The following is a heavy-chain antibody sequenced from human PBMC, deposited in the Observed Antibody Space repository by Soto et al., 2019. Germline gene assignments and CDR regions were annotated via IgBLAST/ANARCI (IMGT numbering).Heavy chain of an antibody. V-gene: IGHV3-30-3*01. Sequence: QVQLVESGGGVVQPGRSLRLSCAASGFTFSSSVIHWVRQAPGKGLDWVAVISHDGSDKYYADSVKGRFTISRDNSKNTLYLQMNSLRAEDTAVYYCATPLIRGVITTYFDYWGQVTLLTVSS. CDR2: ISHDGSDK. J-gene: IGHJ4*02. CDR1: GFTFSSSV. CDR3: ATPLIRGVITTYFDY. D-gene: IGHD3-10*01.